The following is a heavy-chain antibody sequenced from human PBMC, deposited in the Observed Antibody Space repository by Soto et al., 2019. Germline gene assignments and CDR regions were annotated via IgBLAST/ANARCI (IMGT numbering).Heavy chain of an antibody. CDR1: GDRVSSNIAS. V-gene: IGHV6-1*01. CDR2: TYYRSKWYN. CDR3: AREGSGCDLDY. Sequence: QTLSLTCAISGDRVSSNIASCNWIRHSPSRGLEWLGRTYYRSKWYNDSAVSVKTRITINPDTSKNQFSLQLNSVTPEDTAVYYCAREGSGCDLDYWGQGTLVTVSS. D-gene: IGHD5-12*01. J-gene: IGHJ4*02.